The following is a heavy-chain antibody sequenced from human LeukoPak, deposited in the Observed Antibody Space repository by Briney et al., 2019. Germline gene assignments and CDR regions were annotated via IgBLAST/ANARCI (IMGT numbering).Heavy chain of an antibody. V-gene: IGHV3-7*01. D-gene: IGHD2-2*01. CDR3: ARDSSLSGRNWFDP. CDR1: GFTFSSHG. CDR2: INQDGSEK. Sequence: PGGSLRLSCAASGFTFSSHGINWVRQAPGKGLEWVATINQDGSEKYYVDSVKGRFTISRDNAKNSLYLQMNSLRAEDTAVYYCARDSSLSGRNWFDPWGQGTLVTVSS. J-gene: IGHJ5*02.